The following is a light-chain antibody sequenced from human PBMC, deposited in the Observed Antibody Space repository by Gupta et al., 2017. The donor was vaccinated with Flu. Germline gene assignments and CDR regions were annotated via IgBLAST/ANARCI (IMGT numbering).Light chain of an antibody. V-gene: IGKV1-39*01. J-gene: IGKJ2*01. CDR3: QQSYSSPYT. Sequence: DIQMPQSPSFLSASVGDRVTITCRASQSISRYLNWYQQKPGKAPKLLIYLVSSLQSGVPSRFSGGGSGPDFTLTISSLQPEDFATYYCQQSYSSPYTFGQGTKLEIK. CDR2: LVS. CDR1: QSISRY.